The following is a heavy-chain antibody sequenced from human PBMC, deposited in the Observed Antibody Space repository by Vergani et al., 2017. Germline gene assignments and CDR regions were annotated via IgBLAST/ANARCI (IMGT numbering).Heavy chain of an antibody. V-gene: IGHV1-46*03. Sequence: QVQVVQSWAEVKKSGASVKVSCKTSGYTFSNYYMHWVRQAPGQGLEWMGIINPSGGHTNYAQKFQGRVTMTRDKSTSTVYMELSSLRSEDTAIYYCARGDYGILTGYRYWGQGTLVTVSA. J-gene: IGHJ4*02. CDR3: ARGDYGILTGYRY. CDR2: INPSGGHT. D-gene: IGHD3-9*01. CDR1: GYTFSNYY.